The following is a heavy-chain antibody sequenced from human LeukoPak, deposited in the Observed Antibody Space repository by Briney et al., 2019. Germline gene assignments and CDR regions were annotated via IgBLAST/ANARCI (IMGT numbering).Heavy chain of an antibody. Sequence: PGGSLRLPCAASGFTFSSYSMNWVRQAPGKGLEWVSSISSSSSYIYYADSVKGRFTISRDNAKNSLYLQMNSLRAEDTAVYYCARVAPAGKSFDIWGQGTMVTVSS. V-gene: IGHV3-21*04. D-gene: IGHD2-2*01. J-gene: IGHJ3*02. CDR3: ARVAPAGKSFDI. CDR1: GFTFSSYS. CDR2: ISSSSSYI.